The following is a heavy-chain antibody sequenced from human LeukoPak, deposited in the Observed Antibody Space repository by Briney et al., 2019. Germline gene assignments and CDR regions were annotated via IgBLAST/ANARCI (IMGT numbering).Heavy chain of an antibody. V-gene: IGHV4-61*02. Sequence: PSQTLSLTCTVSGGSISGGNYYWSWIRQPARKGLEWIGRMYTSGSTNYNPSLKSRVTISADTSKNQFSPKLSSVTAADTAVYYCASRKLGNDYWGQGTLVTVSS. CDR1: GGSISGGNYY. J-gene: IGHJ4*02. D-gene: IGHD7-27*01. CDR2: MYTSGST. CDR3: ASRKLGNDY.